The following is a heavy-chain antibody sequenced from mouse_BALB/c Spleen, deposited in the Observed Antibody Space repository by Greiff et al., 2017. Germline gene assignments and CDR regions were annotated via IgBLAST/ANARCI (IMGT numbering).Heavy chain of an antibody. CDR1: GFTFSSYG. Sequence: EVLLVESGGDLVKPGGSLKLSCAASGFTFSSYGMSWVRQTPDKRLEWVGTISSGVSYTYYPDSVKGRFSISRANAKNTLYLQMTSLKSEDAAMYYCSRWEAGPYLDDWGQGTTLTVSS. CDR3: SRWEAGPYLDD. V-gene: IGHV5-6*01. CDR2: ISSGVSYT. J-gene: IGHJ2*01. D-gene: IGHD3-2*02.